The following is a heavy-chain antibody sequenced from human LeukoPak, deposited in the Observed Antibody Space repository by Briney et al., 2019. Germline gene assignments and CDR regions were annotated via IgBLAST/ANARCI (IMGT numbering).Heavy chain of an antibody. Sequence: GGSLRLSCAASGFTVSSNYMSWVRQAPGKGLEWVSVIYSGGSTYYADSVKGRFTISRDNSKTTLYLQMNSLRAEDTAVYYCARLSDSSGYLGDFDYWGQGTLVTVSS. V-gene: IGHV3-53*01. CDR1: GFTVSSNY. J-gene: IGHJ4*02. CDR3: ARLSDSSGYLGDFDY. CDR2: IYSGGST. D-gene: IGHD3-22*01.